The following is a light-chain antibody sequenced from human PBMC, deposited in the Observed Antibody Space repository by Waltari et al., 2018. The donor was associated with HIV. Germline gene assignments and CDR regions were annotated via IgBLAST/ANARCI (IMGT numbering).Light chain of an antibody. CDR1: SSDVGGYNY. V-gene: IGLV2-8*01. Sequence: QSALTQPPSASGSPGQSVTISCTGTSSDVGGYNYVSWYQQHPGKAPKLMIYEVSKRPSGVPDRFFGSKSGNTASLTVSGLQAEDEADYYCSSYTSSSTPYVVGTGTKVTVL. CDR3: SSYTSSSTPYV. J-gene: IGLJ1*01. CDR2: EVS.